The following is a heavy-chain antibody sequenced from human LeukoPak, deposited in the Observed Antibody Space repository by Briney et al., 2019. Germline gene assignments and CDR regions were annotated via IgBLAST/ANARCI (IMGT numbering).Heavy chain of an antibody. D-gene: IGHD6-6*01. Sequence: GGSLRLSCAASGFTFSSYEMNWVRQAPGKGLEWVSYISTSGGTIYYADSVKGRFTISRDNAKNSLYLQMNSLRAEDTAVYYCASLSTAARHNNWFDPWGQGTLVTVSS. CDR2: ISTSGGTI. J-gene: IGHJ5*02. V-gene: IGHV3-48*03. CDR3: ASLSTAARHNNWFDP. CDR1: GFTFSSYE.